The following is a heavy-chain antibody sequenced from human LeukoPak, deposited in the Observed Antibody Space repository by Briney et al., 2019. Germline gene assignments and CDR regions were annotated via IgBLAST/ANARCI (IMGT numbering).Heavy chain of an antibody. D-gene: IGHD5-12*01. CDR2: IRSKANSYAT. V-gene: IGHV3-73*01. Sequence: GGSLRLSCAASGFTFSGSAMHWVRQASGKGLEWVGRIRSKANSYATAYAASVKGRFTISRDDSKNTAYLQMNSLKTEDTAVYYCTRRRGPSVYSSYDYFDYWGQGTLVTVSS. CDR3: TRRRGPSVYSSYDYFDY. CDR1: GFTFSGSA. J-gene: IGHJ4*02.